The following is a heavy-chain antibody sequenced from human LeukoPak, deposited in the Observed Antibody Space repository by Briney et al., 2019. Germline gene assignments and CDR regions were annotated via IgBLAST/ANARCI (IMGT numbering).Heavy chain of an antibody. CDR1: GGSISSGGYY. CDR3: ARDHAPVTRGWFDP. V-gene: IGHV4-31*03. J-gene: IGHJ5*02. D-gene: IGHD4-17*01. CDR2: IYYSGST. Sequence: SQTLSLTCTVSGGSISSGGYYWSWIRQHPGKGLEWIGYIYYSGSTYYNPSLKSRVTISVDTSKNQFSLKLSSVTAADTAVYYCARDHAPVTRGWFDPWGQGTLVTVSS.